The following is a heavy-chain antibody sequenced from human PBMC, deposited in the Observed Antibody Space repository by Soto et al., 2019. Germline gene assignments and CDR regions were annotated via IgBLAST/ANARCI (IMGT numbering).Heavy chain of an antibody. CDR2: INAANGNT. D-gene: IGHD3-10*01. Sequence: GASVKVSCKASGYTFTNYAIHWVRQAPGQSLEWMGWINAANGNTKYSQKFQGRVTITRDTSASTAYMELSSLTSEDTAVFYCARSYFYCSGSPPQGPDSWGQGTLVTVYS. CDR1: GYTFTNYA. J-gene: IGHJ5*01. V-gene: IGHV1-3*01. CDR3: ARSYFYCSGSPPQGPDS.